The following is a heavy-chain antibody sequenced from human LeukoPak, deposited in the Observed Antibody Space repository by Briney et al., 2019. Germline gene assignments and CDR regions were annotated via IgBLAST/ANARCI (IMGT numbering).Heavy chain of an antibody. CDR2: IIPIFGTA. D-gene: IGHD3-10*01. Sequence: SVKVSCKASGGTFSSYAISWVRQAPGQGLEWMGGIIPIFGTANYAQKFQGRVTITVDKSTSTAYTELSSLRSEDTAVYYCAGSYYKSYFDYWGQGTLVTVSS. J-gene: IGHJ4*02. V-gene: IGHV1-69*06. CDR3: AGSYYKSYFDY. CDR1: GGTFSSYA.